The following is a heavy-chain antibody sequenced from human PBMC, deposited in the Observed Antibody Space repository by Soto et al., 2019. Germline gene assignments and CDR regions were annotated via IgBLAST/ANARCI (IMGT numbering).Heavy chain of an antibody. CDR1: GGTFSSYT. V-gene: IGHV1-69*02. Sequence: QVQLVQSGAEVKKPGSSVKVSCKASGGTFSSYTTSWVRQAPGQGLEWMGRIIPILGIANYAQKFQGRVTITADKSTSTAYMELSSLRSEDTAVYYCARGSSGGEYNRWGQGTLVTVSS. J-gene: IGHJ5*02. D-gene: IGHD2-15*01. CDR2: IIPILGIA. CDR3: ARGSSGGEYNR.